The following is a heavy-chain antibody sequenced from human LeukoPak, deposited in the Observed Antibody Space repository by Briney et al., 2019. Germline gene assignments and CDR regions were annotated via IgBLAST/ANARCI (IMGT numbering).Heavy chain of an antibody. J-gene: IGHJ4*02. Sequence: GGSLRLSCAASGFTFSTYGMHWVRQAPGKGPEWVAVISYDGSNEYYADSVKGRFTISRDNSKNTLYLQMNSLRAEDTAVYYCAKDLYSSSWYRFDYWGQGTLVTVSS. D-gene: IGHD6-13*01. V-gene: IGHV3-30*18. CDR2: ISYDGSNE. CDR1: GFTFSTYG. CDR3: AKDLYSSSWYRFDY.